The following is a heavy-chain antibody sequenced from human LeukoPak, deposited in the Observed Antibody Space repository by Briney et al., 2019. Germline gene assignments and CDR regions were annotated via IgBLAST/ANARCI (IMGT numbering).Heavy chain of an antibody. J-gene: IGHJ3*02. V-gene: IGHV3-7*01. D-gene: IGHD6-6*01. Sequence: GGSLRLSCAASGFTFSSYWMSWVRQAPGKGLEWVANIKQDGSEKYYVDSVKGRFTISRDNAKNSLYLQMNSLRAEDTAVYYCARDSRPARPIPDAFDIWGQGTMVTVSS. CDR2: IKQDGSEK. CDR1: GFTFSSYW. CDR3: ARDSRPARPIPDAFDI.